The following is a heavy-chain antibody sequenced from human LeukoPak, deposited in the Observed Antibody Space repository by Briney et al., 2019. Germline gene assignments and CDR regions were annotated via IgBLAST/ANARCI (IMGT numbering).Heavy chain of an antibody. V-gene: IGHV3-74*01. CDR2: INGDGSST. CDR1: GFTFSSYW. J-gene: IGHJ5*02. CDR3: ARDRSPGWFDP. Sequence: GGSLRLSCAASGFTFSSYWMHWVRQAPGKGLVWVSRINGDGSSTSYADSVEGRFTISRDNAKNTLYLQLNSLRAEDTAVYYCARDRSPGWFDPWGQGTLVTVSS.